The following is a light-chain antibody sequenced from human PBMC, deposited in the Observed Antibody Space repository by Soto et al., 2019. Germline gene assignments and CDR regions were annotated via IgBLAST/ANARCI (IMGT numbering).Light chain of an antibody. V-gene: IGKV4-1*01. CDR1: QSVLHNCNNKNY. CDR3: QQCYTPPLI. CDR2: WAS. J-gene: IGKJ4*01. Sequence: DIVMTQSPDSLAVSLGERATINCKSSQSVLHNCNNKNYSAWYQQKPGQPTKLLIYWASTRESGVPDRFSGSGSATDFTLTISSVQADDVAVYYCQQCYTPPLIVGGGPKVAIK.